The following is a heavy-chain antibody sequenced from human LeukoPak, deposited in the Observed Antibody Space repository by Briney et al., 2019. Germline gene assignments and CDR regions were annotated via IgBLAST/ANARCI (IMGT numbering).Heavy chain of an antibody. CDR2: IYYSGTT. D-gene: IGHD3/OR15-3a*01. V-gene: IGHV4-59*02. Sequence: PSETLSLTCTVSGASVSGKFWSWIRHSPGNGLEWIGLIYYSGTTKFNPSLEGRVAMSVDTSNNQFSLSLNSVTTADTAVYFCVGGGDWLPEYWSHGTQVIVSS. CDR3: VGGGDWLPEY. J-gene: IGHJ4*01. CDR1: GASVSGKF.